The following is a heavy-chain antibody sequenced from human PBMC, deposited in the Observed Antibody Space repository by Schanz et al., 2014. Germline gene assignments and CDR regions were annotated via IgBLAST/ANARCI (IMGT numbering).Heavy chain of an antibody. CDR1: GFTFDNYA. V-gene: IGHV3-9*01. D-gene: IGHD2-8*02. CDR3: ARDRDAGGSDS. J-gene: IGHJ5*01. CDR2: ISWNSGSV. Sequence: EVQLVESGGGLVQPGRSLRLSCAASGFTFDNYAMHWVRQAPGKGLEWVSSISWNSGSVAYADSVKGRFTISRDNAKNSLYLQMNSLRAEDTALYYCARDRDAGGSDSWGQGTLVTVSS.